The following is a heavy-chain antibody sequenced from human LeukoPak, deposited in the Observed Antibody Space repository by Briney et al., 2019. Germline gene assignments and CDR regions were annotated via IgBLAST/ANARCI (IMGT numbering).Heavy chain of an antibody. CDR2: IIPIFGTA. D-gene: IGHD6-19*01. J-gene: IGHJ4*02. CDR1: GGTFSSYA. Sequence: SVKVSCKASGGTFSSYAISWVRQAPGQGIEWMGGIIPIFGTANYAQKFQGRVTITTDESTSTAYMELSSLRSEDTAVYYCARGDSSGWYPRYYFDYWGQGTLVTVSS. CDR3: ARGDSSGWYPRYYFDY. V-gene: IGHV1-69*05.